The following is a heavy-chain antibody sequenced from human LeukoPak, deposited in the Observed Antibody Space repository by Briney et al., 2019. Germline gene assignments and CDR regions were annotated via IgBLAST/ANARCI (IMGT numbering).Heavy chain of an antibody. CDR2: ISSSSSYI. V-gene: IGHV3-21*01. CDR1: GFTFSSYS. Sequence: GSLRLSCAASGFTFSSYSMNWVRQAPGKGLEWVSSISSSSSYIYYADSVKGRSTISRDNAKNSLYLQMNSLRAEDTAVYYCAREGSSSSRYFDLWGRGTLVTVSS. CDR3: AREGSSSSRYFDL. D-gene: IGHD6-6*01. J-gene: IGHJ2*01.